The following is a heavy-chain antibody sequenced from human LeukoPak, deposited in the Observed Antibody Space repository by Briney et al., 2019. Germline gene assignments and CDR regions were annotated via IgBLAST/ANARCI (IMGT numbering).Heavy chain of an antibody. D-gene: IGHD3-10*01. CDR2: INAYNGNT. CDR1: GYTFTSYG. CDR3: ARGRGGGAREYYGSGSQFDY. Sequence: ASVKVSCKASGYTFTSYGISWVRQAPGQGLEGMGWINAYNGNTNYAQKVQGSVTMTTDTSSSTAYMELRSLKSDDTGVYYGARGRGGGAREYYGSGSQFDYWGQGTLVTVSS. J-gene: IGHJ4*02. V-gene: IGHV1-18*04.